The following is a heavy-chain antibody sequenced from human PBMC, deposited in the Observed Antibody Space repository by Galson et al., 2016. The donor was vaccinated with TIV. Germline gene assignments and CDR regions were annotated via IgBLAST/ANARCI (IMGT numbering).Heavy chain of an antibody. V-gene: IGHV1-2*04. Sequence: SVKVSCKAPGYTFSDYYMHWVRQAPGQGLEWMGWINPNTGGTNYAQKFQGWVSMTRDTSINTAYMELSRLKSDDTAVYYCARDDGYTSGSDSWGQGTLVTVTS. D-gene: IGHD6-19*01. J-gene: IGHJ4*02. CDR1: GYTFSDYY. CDR3: ARDDGYTSGSDS. CDR2: INPNTGGT.